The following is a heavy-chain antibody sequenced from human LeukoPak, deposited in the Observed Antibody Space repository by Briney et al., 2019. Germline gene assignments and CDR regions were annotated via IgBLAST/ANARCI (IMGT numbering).Heavy chain of an antibody. D-gene: IGHD3-22*01. V-gene: IGHV3-48*01. Sequence: GGSLRLSCGASGFTFSSYSMNWVRQAPGKGLEWVSFISTSGATIYYADSVKGRFTISRDNAKNSLYLQMSSLRAEDTAVYYCASGSGGYSYDMSPYYYDSSGYHPFDYWGQGTLVTVSS. CDR3: ASGSGGYSYDMSPYYYDSSGYHPFDY. CDR2: ISTSGATI. CDR1: GFTFSSYS. J-gene: IGHJ4*02.